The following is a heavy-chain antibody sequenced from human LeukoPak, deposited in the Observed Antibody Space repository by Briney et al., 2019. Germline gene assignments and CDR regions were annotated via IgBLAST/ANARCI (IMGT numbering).Heavy chain of an antibody. CDR1: GYTFSYYG. Sequence: ASVKVSCKTSGYTFSYYGVGWVRQAPGQGLEWMGWISPYKSNTKYAQKFQGRVTMTTDTSTSTAYMELRSLRSDDTAVYYCVRGGVVVPALGDYWGQGTLVTVSS. CDR2: ISPYKSNT. V-gene: IGHV1-18*01. D-gene: IGHD2-2*01. CDR3: VRGGVVVPALGDY. J-gene: IGHJ4*02.